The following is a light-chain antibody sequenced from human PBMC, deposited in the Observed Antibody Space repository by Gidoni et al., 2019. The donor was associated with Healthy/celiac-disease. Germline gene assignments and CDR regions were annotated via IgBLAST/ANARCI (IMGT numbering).Light chain of an antibody. Sequence: EIVLTQSPATLSLSPGERATLSCRASQRVSSYLAWYQQKPGQAPRLRIYEASNRATGIPARFSGSGSGTDFTLTISSLEPEDFAVYYCQQRSNWLFTFGPGTKVDIK. CDR3: QQRSNWLFT. CDR1: QRVSSY. V-gene: IGKV3-11*01. J-gene: IGKJ3*01. CDR2: EAS.